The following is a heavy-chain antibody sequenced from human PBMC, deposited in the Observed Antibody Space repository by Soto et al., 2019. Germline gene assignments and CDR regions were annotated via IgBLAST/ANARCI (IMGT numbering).Heavy chain of an antibody. V-gene: IGHV4-34*01. CDR3: GRGRDSGLGGYYYMDV. CDR2: INHSGST. J-gene: IGHJ6*03. D-gene: IGHD3-16*01. CDR1: GGSFSGYY. Sequence: SETLSLTCAVYGGSFSGYYWSWIRQPPGKGLEWIGEINHSGSTNYNPSLKSRVTISVDTSKNQFSLKLSSVTAADTAVYYCGRGRDSGLGGYYYMDVWGKGTTVTVSS.